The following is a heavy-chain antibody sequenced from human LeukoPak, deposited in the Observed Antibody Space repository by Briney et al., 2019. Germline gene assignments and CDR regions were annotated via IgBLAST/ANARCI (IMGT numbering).Heavy chain of an antibody. CDR1: GYSFSNHW. Sequence: GESLKISCKGSGYSFSNHWIGWVRQKPGKGPEWMALIYPGDSDTKYSSSFQGQVTVSADKSTSTAYLQWRSLKASDTATYYCARNGFFGWGSCYFDYWGQGVLVTASS. J-gene: IGHJ4*02. CDR2: IYPGDSDT. D-gene: IGHD3-10*01. V-gene: IGHV5-51*01. CDR3: ARNGFFGWGSCYFDY.